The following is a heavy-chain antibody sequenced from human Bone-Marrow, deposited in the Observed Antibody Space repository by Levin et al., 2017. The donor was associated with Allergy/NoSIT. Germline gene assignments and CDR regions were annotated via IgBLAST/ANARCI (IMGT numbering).Heavy chain of an antibody. J-gene: IGHJ4*02. CDR1: GFTFSDYW. Sequence: GGSLRLSCAASGFTFSDYWMTWVRQAPGKGLEWVANIKQDGSEINYVDSVEGRFTISRDNARNSLFLQMSSLRAEDTAVYYCTRDLGPSSPRSGHAHWGQGTLVTVSS. D-gene: IGHD2-2*01. CDR3: TRDLGPSSPRSGHAH. CDR2: IKQDGSEI. V-gene: IGHV3-7*04.